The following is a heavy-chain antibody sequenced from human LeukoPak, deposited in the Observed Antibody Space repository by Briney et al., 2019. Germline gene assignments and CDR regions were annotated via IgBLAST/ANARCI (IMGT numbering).Heavy chain of an antibody. V-gene: IGHV3-23*01. J-gene: IGHJ3*02. D-gene: IGHD1-7*01. CDR1: GFTVSSNY. Sequence: GGSLRLSCAASGFTVSSNYMSWVRQAPGKGLEWVSAISGSGGSTYYADSVKGRFTISRDNSKNTLYLQMNSLRAEDTAVYYCAKEGTTDDAFDIWGQGTMVTVSS. CDR3: AKEGTTDDAFDI. CDR2: ISGSGGST.